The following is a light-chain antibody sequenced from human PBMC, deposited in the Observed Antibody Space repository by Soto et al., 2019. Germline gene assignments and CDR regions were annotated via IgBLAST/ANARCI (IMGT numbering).Light chain of an antibody. V-gene: IGKV1-5*03. Sequence: DIQITPSPSHLSGSVGDRVTITCRASQTISSWLAWYQQKPGKAPKLLIYKASTLKSGVPSRFSGSGSGTEFTLTISSLQPDDFATYYCQHYNSYSEPFGQGTKVDIK. CDR2: KAS. J-gene: IGKJ1*01. CDR3: QHYNSYSEP. CDR1: QTISSW.